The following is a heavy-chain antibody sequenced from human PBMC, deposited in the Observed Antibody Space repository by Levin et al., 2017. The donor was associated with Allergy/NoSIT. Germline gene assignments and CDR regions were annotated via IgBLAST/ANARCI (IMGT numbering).Heavy chain of an antibody. CDR3: ARERGGEPWLVQSYYYMDV. J-gene: IGHJ6*03. V-gene: IGHV3-20*04. D-gene: IGHD6-19*01. CDR1: GFTFDDYG. CDR2: INWNGGST. Sequence: RPGGSLRLSCAASGFTFDDYGMSWVRQAPGKGLEWVSGINWNGGSTGYADSVKGRFTISRDNAKNSLYLQMNSLRAEDTALYYCARERGGEPWLVQSYYYMDVWGKGTTVTVSS.